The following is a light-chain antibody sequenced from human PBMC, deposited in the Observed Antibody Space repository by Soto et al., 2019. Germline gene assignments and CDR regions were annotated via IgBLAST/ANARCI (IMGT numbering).Light chain of an antibody. CDR2: DAS. Sequence: EIVLTQSPATLSLSPGERATLSCRASQSVSSYLAWYQQKPGQAPRLLIYDASNRATAIPARFSGSGSGTDFTLTISSLEPEDFAVYYCQQRSNWITVGQGTRLEIK. V-gene: IGKV3-11*01. CDR1: QSVSSY. J-gene: IGKJ5*01. CDR3: QQRSNWIT.